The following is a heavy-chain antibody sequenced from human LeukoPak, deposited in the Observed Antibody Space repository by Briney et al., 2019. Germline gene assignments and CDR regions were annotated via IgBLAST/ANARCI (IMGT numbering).Heavy chain of an antibody. D-gene: IGHD5-12*01. V-gene: IGHV4-59*13. CDR1: GGSISSYH. CDR2: IYSSGSS. Sequence: SETLSLTCTLSGGSISSYHWSCMRDPPEEGLQCIGFIYSSGSSNYNPSLKSRVTISVDTSKNQFSLRLSSVTSADAAVYYCARGNSDYDYAFDIWGRGTMVTVSP. CDR3: ARGNSDYDYAFDI. J-gene: IGHJ3*02.